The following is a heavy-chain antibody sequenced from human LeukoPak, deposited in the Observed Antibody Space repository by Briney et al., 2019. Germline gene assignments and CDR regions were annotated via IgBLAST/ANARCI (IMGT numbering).Heavy chain of an antibody. V-gene: IGHV4-59*12. CDR3: ARCRDGYNYSCDY. Sequence: SETLSLTCTVSGGSISSYYWSWIRQPPGKGLEWTGYIHHSGSTYYNPSLESRVTISVDRSKNQFSLTLSSVTAADTAVYYCARCRDGYNYSCDYWGQGTLVTVSS. D-gene: IGHD5-24*01. CDR1: GGSISSYY. J-gene: IGHJ4*02. CDR2: IHHSGST.